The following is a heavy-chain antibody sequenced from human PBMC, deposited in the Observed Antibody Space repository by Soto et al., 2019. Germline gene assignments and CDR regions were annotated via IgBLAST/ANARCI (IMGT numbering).Heavy chain of an antibody. J-gene: IGHJ6*02. CDR2: SINVNSAM. CDR3: ARVSYFAVDV. Sequence: GGSLRLSCVASGFALNNYCMSWVRQAPGKGLEWVSYSINVNSAMHYADSVQGRFTISRDNAKKSLYLQMNSLRDEDTAVYYCARVSYFAVDVWGQGTTITVSS. V-gene: IGHV3-48*02. CDR1: GFALNNYC.